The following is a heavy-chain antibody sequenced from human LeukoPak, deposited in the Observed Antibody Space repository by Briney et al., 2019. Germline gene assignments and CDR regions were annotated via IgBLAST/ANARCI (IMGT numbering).Heavy chain of an antibody. CDR3: AKDQAGYSSSWLDY. CDR2: IRYDGSNK. V-gene: IGHV3-30*02. CDR1: GFTFSSYG. D-gene: IGHD6-13*01. Sequence: GGSLRLSCAASGFTFSSYGMHWVRQAPGKGLEWVAFIRYDGSNKYYADSVKGRFTISRDNSKNTLYLQMNSLRAEDTAVYYCAKDQAGYSSSWLDYWGQGTLVTVSS. J-gene: IGHJ4*02.